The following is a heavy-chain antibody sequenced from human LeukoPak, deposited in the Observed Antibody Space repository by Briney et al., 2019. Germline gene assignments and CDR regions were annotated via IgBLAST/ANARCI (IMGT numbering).Heavy chain of an antibody. Sequence: ASVKVSCKASGYTFTSYYMHWVRQAPGQGLEWMGIINPSGGSTSYAQKFQGRVTMTRDMSTSTVYMELSSLRPEDTAVYYCARFRNDDAFDIWGQGTMVTVSS. CDR2: INPSGGST. CDR3: ARFRNDDAFDI. V-gene: IGHV1-46*01. J-gene: IGHJ3*02. CDR1: GYTFTSYY.